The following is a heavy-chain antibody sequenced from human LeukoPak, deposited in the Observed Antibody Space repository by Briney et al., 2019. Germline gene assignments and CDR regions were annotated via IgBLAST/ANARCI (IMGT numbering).Heavy chain of an antibody. CDR1: GGSISNYY. V-gene: IGHV4-4*07. D-gene: IGHD6-19*01. CDR3: ARGRAVGEY. Sequence: SETLSLTCTVSGGSISNYYWSWIRQPAGKGLEWIGRINTSGSTNYNPSLKSRVTMSADTSKNQFSLQLSSVTATDTAVYYWARGRAVGEYWGQGILVTGSS. CDR2: INTSGST. J-gene: IGHJ4*02.